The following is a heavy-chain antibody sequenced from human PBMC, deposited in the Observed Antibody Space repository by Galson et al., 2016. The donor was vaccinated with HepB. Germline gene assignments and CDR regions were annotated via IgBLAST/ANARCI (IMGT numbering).Heavy chain of an antibody. J-gene: IGHJ4*02. CDR2: IHWHDAI. V-gene: IGHV2-70*04. CDR1: GFSLHTYGMR. Sequence: PALVKPTQPHTLTSPFPGFSLHTYGMRVNWIRQPPGNALEWVARIHWHDAIFYSTALRNRLTISKDTSKNQVVLTMTNMDPVDTAPYYCARMEVGPSGLFDYWGQGILVTVSS. D-gene: IGHD1-26*01. CDR3: ARMEVGPSGLFDY.